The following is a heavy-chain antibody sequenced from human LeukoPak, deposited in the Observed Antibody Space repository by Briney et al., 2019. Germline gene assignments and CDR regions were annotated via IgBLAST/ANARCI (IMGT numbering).Heavy chain of an antibody. D-gene: IGHD6-25*01. V-gene: IGHV1-46*01. CDR1: GYTFTTYH. Sequence: ASVKVSCKASGYTFTTYHIHWVRQAPGQGLEWMGIINPGGGSTSYAQKFQGRVTVTRDTSTSTVYMDLSSLRSEDTAVYYCARAAVHYNSVMDVWGQGTTVTVSS. CDR2: INPGGGST. CDR3: ARAAVHYNSVMDV. J-gene: IGHJ6*02.